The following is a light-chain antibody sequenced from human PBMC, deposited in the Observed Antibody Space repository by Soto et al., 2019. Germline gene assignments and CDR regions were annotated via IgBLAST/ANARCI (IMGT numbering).Light chain of an antibody. Sequence: DIQMTQSPSSLSASVGDRVTITCRASQSISRHLNWYQQKPGQAPKLLIYAASTLQSGVPSRFSGSGSGTDFTLTISSLQPEDVATYYCQKYDSALGTFGQGTKVDIK. J-gene: IGKJ1*01. V-gene: IGKV1-27*01. CDR2: AAS. CDR1: QSISRH. CDR3: QKYDSALGT.